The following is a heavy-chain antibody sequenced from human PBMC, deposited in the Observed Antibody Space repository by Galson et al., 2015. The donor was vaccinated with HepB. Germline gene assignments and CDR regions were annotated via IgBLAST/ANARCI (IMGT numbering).Heavy chain of an antibody. CDR3: ARDLVTGTTNWFDP. CDR2: IIPIFGIA. Sequence: SVKVSCKASGGTFSSYAISWVRQAPGQGLEWMGGIIPIFGIANYAQKFQGRVTITADESTSTAYMELSSLRSEDTAVYYCARDLVTGTTNWFDPWGQGTLVTVSS. V-gene: IGHV1-69*13. D-gene: IGHD1/OR15-1a*01. J-gene: IGHJ5*02. CDR1: GGTFSSYA.